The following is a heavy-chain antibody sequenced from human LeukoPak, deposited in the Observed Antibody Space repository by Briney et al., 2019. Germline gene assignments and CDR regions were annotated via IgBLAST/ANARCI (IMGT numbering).Heavy chain of an antibody. V-gene: IGHV1-69*13. CDR1: GGTFSSYA. Sequence: SVKVSCKASGGTFSSYAISWVRQAPGQGLEWMGRIIPIFGTANYAQKFQGRVTITADESTSTAYMELSSLRSEDTAVYYCARALGPSEWLLQNYYYYYMDVWGKGTTVTVSS. CDR2: IIPIFGTA. J-gene: IGHJ6*03. D-gene: IGHD3-22*01. CDR3: ARALGPSEWLLQNYYYYYMDV.